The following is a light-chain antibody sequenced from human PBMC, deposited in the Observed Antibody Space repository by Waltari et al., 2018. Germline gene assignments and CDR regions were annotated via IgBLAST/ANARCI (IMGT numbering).Light chain of an antibody. Sequence: QSALTQPASVSGSPGQSITISCTGTSSDVGGYNYVSWYQQHPGKAPKLMIYDVSTRPSGVSNPFSVSKSCNTASLTISGVQAEYEADYYCSSYISSSTLXLFGGVTSLTVL. V-gene: IGLV2-14*03. J-gene: IGLJ2*01. CDR2: DVS. CDR3: SSYISSSTLXL. CDR1: SSDVGGYNY.